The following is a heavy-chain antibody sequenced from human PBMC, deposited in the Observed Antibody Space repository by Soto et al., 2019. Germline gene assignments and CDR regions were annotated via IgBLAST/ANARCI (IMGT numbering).Heavy chain of an antibody. D-gene: IGHD5-12*01. CDR1: GFSMTTRGVG. Sequence: QITLKESGPTLVKPTQTLTLTCTFSGFSMTTRGVGVGWIRQPPGEALEWLALIYWDDDKRYSPSLKNRLTVTKDTSKSQVVLTMTNMDPVDTATYYCAHGFRSGYNYVAVAFDVWGQGTLVTVSS. J-gene: IGHJ3*01. CDR3: AHGFRSGYNYVAVAFDV. CDR2: IYWDDDK. V-gene: IGHV2-5*02.